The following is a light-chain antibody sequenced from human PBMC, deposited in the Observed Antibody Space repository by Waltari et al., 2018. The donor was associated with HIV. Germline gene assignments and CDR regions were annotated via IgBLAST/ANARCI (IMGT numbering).Light chain of an antibody. V-gene: IGKV2-28*01. CDR3: MQALQTPPA. J-gene: IGKJ2*01. CDR2: LGS. Sequence: IVMNQSPPSLPVTPGEPASISYRSSQSLLHSNGYNSLDWYLQKPGQSPSLLIYLGSIRASGVPDRFSGSESGTDFTLKISRVEAEDVGVYYCMQALQTPPAFGQGTKLEIK. CDR1: QSLLHSNGYNS.